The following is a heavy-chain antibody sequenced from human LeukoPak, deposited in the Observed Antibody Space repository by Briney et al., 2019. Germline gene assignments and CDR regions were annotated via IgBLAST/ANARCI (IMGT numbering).Heavy chain of an antibody. D-gene: IGHD3-22*01. Sequence: GGSLRLSCAASGFTFSSYAMSWVRQAPGKGLEYVSAISSNGGSTYYADSVKGRFTISRDNSKNTLYLQMSSLRAEDTAVYYCVKDQNTMKVVPDAFDIWGQGTMVTVSS. CDR3: VKDQNTMKVVPDAFDI. J-gene: IGHJ3*02. CDR1: GFTFSSYA. V-gene: IGHV3-64D*06. CDR2: ISSNGGST.